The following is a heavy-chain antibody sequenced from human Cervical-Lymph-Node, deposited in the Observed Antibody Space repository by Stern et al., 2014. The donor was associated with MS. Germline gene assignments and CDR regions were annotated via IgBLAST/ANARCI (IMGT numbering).Heavy chain of an antibody. CDR3: AREYDYGGNSRSWSFDY. J-gene: IGHJ4*02. CDR2: ISGSGFTI. D-gene: IGHD4-23*01. CDR1: GFTFSDYY. Sequence: VQLVESGGGLVKPGGSLRLSCAASGFTFSDYYMSWIRQAPGKGLEWVSYISGSGFTIYYADSVKGRFTISRDNAENSLYLQMNSLRAEDTSIYYCAREYDYGGNSRSWSFDYWGQGTLVTVSS. V-gene: IGHV3-11*01.